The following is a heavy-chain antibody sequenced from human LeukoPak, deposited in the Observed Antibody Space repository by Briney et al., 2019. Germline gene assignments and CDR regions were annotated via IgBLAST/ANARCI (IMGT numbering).Heavy chain of an antibody. CDR2: INPNSGGT. D-gene: IGHD5-12*01. Sequence: RASVKVSCKASGGTFSSYAINWVRQAPGQGLEWMGRINPNSGGTNYAQKFQGRVTMTRDTSISTAYMELSRLRSDDTAVYYCARGGYGDYWGQGTLVTVSS. CDR3: ARGGYGDY. CDR1: GGTFSSYA. V-gene: IGHV1-2*06. J-gene: IGHJ4*02.